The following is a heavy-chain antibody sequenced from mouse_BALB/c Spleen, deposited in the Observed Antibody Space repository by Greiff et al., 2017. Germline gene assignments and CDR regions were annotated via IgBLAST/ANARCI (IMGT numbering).Heavy chain of an antibody. CDR1: GFTFSSYG. Sequence: EVQLQESGGGLVQPGGSLKLSCAASGFTFSSYGMSWVRQTPDKRLELVATINSNGGSTYYPDSVKGRFTISRDNAKNTLYLQMSSLKSEDTAMYYCARGYDYDYAMDYWGQGTSGTVSS. D-gene: IGHD2-4*01. V-gene: IGHV5-6-3*01. J-gene: IGHJ4*01. CDR3: ARGYDYDYAMDY. CDR2: INSNGGST.